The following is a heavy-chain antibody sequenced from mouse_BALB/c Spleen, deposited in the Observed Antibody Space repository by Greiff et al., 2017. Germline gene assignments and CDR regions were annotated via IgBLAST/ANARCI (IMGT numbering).Heavy chain of an antibody. D-gene: IGHD1-1*02. CDR3: ARRQYGGYAMDY. V-gene: IGHV1S29*02. CDR1: GYTFTDYN. J-gene: IGHJ4*01. CDR2: IYPYNGGT. Sequence: EVKLVESGPELVKPGASVKISCKASGYTFTDYNMHWVKQSHGKSLEWIGYIYPYNGGTGYNQKFKSKATLTVDNSSSTAYMELRSLTSEDSAVYYCARRQYGGYAMDYWGQGTSVTVSS.